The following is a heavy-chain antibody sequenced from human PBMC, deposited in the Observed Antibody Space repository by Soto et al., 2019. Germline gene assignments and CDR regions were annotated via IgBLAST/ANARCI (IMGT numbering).Heavy chain of an antibody. CDR3: AKASSGYFWWWFDP. CDR1: GFTFSSYG. CDR2: ISYDGSNK. J-gene: IGHJ5*02. Sequence: QVQLVESGGGVVQPGRSLRLSCAASGFTFSSYGMHWVRQAPGKGLEWVAVISYDGSNKYYADSVKGRFTISRDNSKNTLYLQMNSLRAEDTAVYYCAKASSGYFWWWFDPWGQGTLVTVSS. D-gene: IGHD3-22*01. V-gene: IGHV3-30*18.